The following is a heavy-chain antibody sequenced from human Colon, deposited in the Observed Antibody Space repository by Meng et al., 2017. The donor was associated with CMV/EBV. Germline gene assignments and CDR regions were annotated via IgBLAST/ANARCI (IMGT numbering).Heavy chain of an antibody. V-gene: IGHV3-74*01. CDR2: INSDGSRT. CDR3: ARPRESSSGWFDP. Sequence: CAASGFTFSSYWMHWVRQAPGKGLVWVSRINSDGSRTSYADSVKGRFTISRDNAKNTLYLQMNSLRAEDTAVYYCARPRESSSGWFDPWGQGTLVTVSS. CDR1: GFTFSSYW. D-gene: IGHD6-6*01. J-gene: IGHJ5*02.